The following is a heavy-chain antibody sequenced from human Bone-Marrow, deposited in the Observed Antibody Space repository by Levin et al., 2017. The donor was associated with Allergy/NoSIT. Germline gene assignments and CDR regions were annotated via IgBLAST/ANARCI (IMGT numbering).Heavy chain of an antibody. J-gene: IGHJ4*02. CDR3: TTDQPPRDTRFGY. V-gene: IGHV3-15*01. Sequence: GESLKISCAASGFTFSNAWMSWVRQAPGKGLEWVGRIKSKTDGGTTDYAAPVKGRFTISRDDSKNTLYLQMNSLKTEDTAVYYCTTDQPPRDTRFGYWGQGTLVTVSS. CDR1: GFTFSNAW. CDR2: IKSKTDGGTT. D-gene: IGHD5-18*01.